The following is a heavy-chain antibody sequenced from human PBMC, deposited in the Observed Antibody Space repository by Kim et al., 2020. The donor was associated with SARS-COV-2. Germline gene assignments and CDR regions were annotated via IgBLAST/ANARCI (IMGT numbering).Heavy chain of an antibody. V-gene: IGHV3-53*01. D-gene: IGHD2-2*01. CDR2: IFGGGGT. CDR3: ARGPREKHQFYFDY. J-gene: IGHJ4*02. Sequence: GGSLRLSCAASGFSVSNNYMTWVRQAPGKGLEWVSIIFGGGGTYYADSVKGRFTISRDNSKNTLYLQMNSLRADDTAIYYCARGPREKHQFYFDYWGQGTLVTVSS. CDR1: GFSVSNNY.